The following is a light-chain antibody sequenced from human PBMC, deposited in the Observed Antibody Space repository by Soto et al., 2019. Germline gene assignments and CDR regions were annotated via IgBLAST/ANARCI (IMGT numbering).Light chain of an antibody. J-gene: IGLJ2*01. CDR2: DTN. V-gene: IGLV7-46*01. Sequence: QAVVTQEPSLTVSPGGTVTLTCGSSTGAVTSGHYPFWFQQKPGQAPRALIDDTNTKHSWTPARFSGSLLGGKAALTLSGAQPEDEADYYCLLAYRGARVFGGGTKLTVL. CDR1: TGAVTSGHY. CDR3: LLAYRGARV.